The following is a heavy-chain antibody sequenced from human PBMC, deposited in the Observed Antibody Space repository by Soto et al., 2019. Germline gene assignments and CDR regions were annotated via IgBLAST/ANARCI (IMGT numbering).Heavy chain of an antibody. Sequence: GGSLRLSCAASGFTVSSNYMSWVRQAPGKGLEWVSVIYSGGSTYYADSVKGRFTISRDNSKNTLYLQMNSLRAEDTAVYYCARDSSGWISQFDYWGQGTLVTVSS. D-gene: IGHD6-19*01. J-gene: IGHJ4*02. CDR3: ARDSSGWISQFDY. V-gene: IGHV3-53*01. CDR2: IYSGGST. CDR1: GFTVSSNY.